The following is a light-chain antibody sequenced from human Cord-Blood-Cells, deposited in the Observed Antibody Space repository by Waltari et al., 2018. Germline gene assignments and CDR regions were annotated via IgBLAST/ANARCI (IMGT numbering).Light chain of an antibody. CDR3: SSYTSSSTLYV. Sequence: QSALTQPASVSGSPGQSITIPCTGTSSDVGGYNYVSWYQQHPGKAPKLMIYDVSNRPAGVSNRFSGSKSGNPASLTISGLQAEDEADYYCSSYTSSSTLYVFGTGTKVTVL. CDR1: SSDVGGYNY. J-gene: IGLJ1*01. CDR2: DVS. V-gene: IGLV2-14*01.